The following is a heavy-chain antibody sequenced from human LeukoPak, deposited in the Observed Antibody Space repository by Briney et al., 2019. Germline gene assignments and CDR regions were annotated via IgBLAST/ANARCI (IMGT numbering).Heavy chain of an antibody. CDR3: ARTLYYYDSSGYFY. Sequence: GGSLRLSCAASGFTFSKYSMNWVRQAPGKGLEWVSYISPSSSNILYADSVKGRFTISRDNAKNSLYLQMNSLRAQDTAAYYCARTLYYYDSSGYFYWGQGTLVTVSS. CDR1: GFTFSKYS. CDR2: ISPSSSNI. V-gene: IGHV3-48*01. D-gene: IGHD3-22*01. J-gene: IGHJ4*02.